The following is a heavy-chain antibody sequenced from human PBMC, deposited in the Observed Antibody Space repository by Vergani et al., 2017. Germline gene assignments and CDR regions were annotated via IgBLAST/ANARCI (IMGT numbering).Heavy chain of an antibody. CDR1: GGSFSGYY. J-gene: IGHJ4*03. V-gene: IGHV4-34*01. CDR3: ARGGGWGSGSYALDY. Sequence: QVQLQQWGAGLLKPSETLSLTCAVYGGSFSGYYWSWIRQHPGKGLEWIGEINHSGSTNYNPSLKSRVTISVDTSKNQFSLKLSSVTAADTAVYYCARGGGWGSGSYALDYWGQGTTVTVSS. CDR2: INHSGST. D-gene: IGHD3-10*01.